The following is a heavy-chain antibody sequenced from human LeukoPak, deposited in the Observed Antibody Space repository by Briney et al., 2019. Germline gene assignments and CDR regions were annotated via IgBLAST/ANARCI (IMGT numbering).Heavy chain of an antibody. CDR2: VNADGGNT. CDR1: GFTFDNYR. J-gene: IGHJ4*02. CDR3: TKRVKYGGTWDHFAD. D-gene: IGHD1-26*01. V-gene: IGHV3-23*01. Sequence: GGSLRLSCATSGFTFDNYRMSWVRQAPGKGLEWVSTVNADGGNTYYADSVKGRFTISRDNSKSTLILQMNSLRVEDTALYYCTKRVKYGGTWDHFADWGQGTLVTVSS.